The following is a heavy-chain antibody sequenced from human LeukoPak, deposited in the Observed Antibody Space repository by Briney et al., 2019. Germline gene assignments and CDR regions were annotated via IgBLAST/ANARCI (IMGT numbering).Heavy chain of an antibody. V-gene: IGHV4-61*02. CDR1: GDSISSGDYY. D-gene: IGHD3-10*01. CDR3: ARSRLLWFGES. Sequence: NPSQTLSLTCTVSGDSISSGDYYWSWIRQPAGKGLEWIGRISSSGSTNYNPSLKSRVTMSVDTSKNQFSLKLSSVTAADTAVYYCARSRLLWFGESWGQGTLVTVSS. J-gene: IGHJ5*02. CDR2: ISSSGST.